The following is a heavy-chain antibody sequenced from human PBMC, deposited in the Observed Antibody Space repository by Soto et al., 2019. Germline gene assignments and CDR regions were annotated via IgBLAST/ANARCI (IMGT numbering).Heavy chain of an antibody. D-gene: IGHD2-15*01. Sequence: EDQLWESGGGLVPPGGSLRLSCATSGFTFSAHAMTWVRQAPGKGMERVSTISGSGETTYTDSVKGRFTISRDNSKKTLFLQMNNLRGDDTAKYYCALETSSTWGYLEVWGQGTTVFVSS. CDR1: GFTFSAHA. CDR2: ISGSGET. CDR3: ALETSSTWGYLEV. J-gene: IGHJ6*02. V-gene: IGHV3-23*01.